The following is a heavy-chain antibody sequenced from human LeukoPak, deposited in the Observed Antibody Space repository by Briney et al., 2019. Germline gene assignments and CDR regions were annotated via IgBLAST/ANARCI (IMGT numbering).Heavy chain of an antibody. CDR1: GFTFSDYA. V-gene: IGHV3-23*01. CDR2: FGGGGDTT. J-gene: IGHJ4*03. CDR3: AYIVLGYCSAGSCFDY. Sequence: RGSLRLSCAASGFTFSDYAMSWVRQAPGKGLEWVSTFGGGGDTTYYADSVKGRFTTSRDNSKNTLYLQMNSLRAEDTAVYYCAYIVLGYCSAGSCFDYWGQGTLVTVSS. D-gene: IGHD2-15*01.